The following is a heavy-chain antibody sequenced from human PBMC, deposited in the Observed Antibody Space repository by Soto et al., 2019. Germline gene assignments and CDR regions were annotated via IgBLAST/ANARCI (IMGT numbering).Heavy chain of an antibody. CDR1: GFTFSSYT. J-gene: IGHJ5*02. V-gene: IGHV3-48*01. Sequence: EVQLVESGGGLVQPGGSLRLSCAASGFTFSSYTMNWVRQAPGKGLEWVSYISGSSNTIYYADSVKGRFTISRDNAKNSRDLQMNSLRSEDTAVYYCAREVGGYCSTTSCYAFGWFDPWGQGDLVTVSS. CDR3: AREVGGYCSTTSCYAFGWFDP. D-gene: IGHD2-2*01. CDR2: ISGSSNTI.